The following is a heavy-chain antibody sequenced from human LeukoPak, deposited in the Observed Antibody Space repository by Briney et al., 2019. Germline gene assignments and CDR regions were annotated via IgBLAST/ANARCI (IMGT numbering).Heavy chain of an antibody. CDR2: ISYDGSNA. CDR1: GFTFSSYG. V-gene: IGHV3-30*18. D-gene: IGHD6-19*01. J-gene: IGHJ4*02. CDR3: AKDLGGYSSGWFLD. Sequence: GGSLRPSCAASGFTFSSYGMQWVRQAPGKGRGWVAVISYDGSNAYYADSVKGRFTISRDNSKNTLYLQMNSLRTEDTAVYYCAKDLGGYSSGWFLDWGQGTLVTVSS.